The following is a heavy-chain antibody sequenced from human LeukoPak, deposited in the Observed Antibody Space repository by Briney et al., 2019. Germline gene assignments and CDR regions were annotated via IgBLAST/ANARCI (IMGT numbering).Heavy chain of an antibody. CDR1: TVSSSSGNF. D-gene: IGHD1-26*01. V-gene: IGHV4-4*02. Sequence: SETLSLTCALSTVSSSSGNFWSWVRPPPGEGLEWIGEVHKSGRTNYNPSLKTRVTISIDASSNQLSLELTSVTAADTAMYYCARELLGAPTPGAYWGHGTRVTVSS. J-gene: IGHJ4*01. CDR3: ARELLGAPTPGAY. CDR2: VHKSGRT.